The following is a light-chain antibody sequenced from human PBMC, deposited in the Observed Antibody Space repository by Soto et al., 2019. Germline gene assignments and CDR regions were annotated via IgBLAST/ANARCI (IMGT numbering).Light chain of an antibody. J-gene: IGKJ1*01. V-gene: IGKV3D-20*02. CDR3: QQYNNWLQT. CDR2: GTS. Sequence: PGGKATLSCRASQSVSSTYLAWYQQQPGQAPRLLMSGTSNRATGTPDRFSGSGSGTDFTLTISRLEPEDFAVYYCQQYNNWLQTFGQGTKVDI. CDR1: QSVSSTY.